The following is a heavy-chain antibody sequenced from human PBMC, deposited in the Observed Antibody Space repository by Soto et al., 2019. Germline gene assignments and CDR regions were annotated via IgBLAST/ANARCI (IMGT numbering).Heavy chain of an antibody. CDR3: ARDMTRTVVPYFDF. CDR2: IIPISGAA. CDR1: GCTFSNYV. V-gene: IGHV1-69*06. Sequence: QVQLVQSGAEVKKPGSSVKVSCKASGCTFSNYVVNWVRQAPGQGLEWMGRIIPISGAANYAQKFQGRVTSTADKSTRTSYMELSSLRSEDTAVYYCARDMTRTVVPYFDFWGQGTLVTVSS. J-gene: IGHJ4*02. D-gene: IGHD1-7*01.